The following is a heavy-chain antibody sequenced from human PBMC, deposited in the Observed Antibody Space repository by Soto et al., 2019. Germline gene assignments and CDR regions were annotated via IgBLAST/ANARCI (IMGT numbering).Heavy chain of an antibody. CDR2: VGVSGATT. V-gene: IGHV3-23*01. D-gene: IGHD3-10*01. CDR1: GFTFSSYA. Sequence: EVQLLESGGNLVQPGGSLRLSCAASGFTFSSYAMSWVRQAPGKGLEWVSTVGVSGATTYYTDSVKGRFTISRDNSNNTLFLQMHSLRDEDTAIYYCAKFRAGLGSQTDSWGQGTLVTVSS. CDR3: AKFRAGLGSQTDS. J-gene: IGHJ4*02.